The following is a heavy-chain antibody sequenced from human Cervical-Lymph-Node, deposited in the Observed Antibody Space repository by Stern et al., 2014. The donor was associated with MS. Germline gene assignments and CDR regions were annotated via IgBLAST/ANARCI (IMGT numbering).Heavy chain of an antibody. CDR1: GGTFSNYA. CDR2: IIPIFGTA. J-gene: IGHJ4*02. D-gene: IGHD3-9*01. V-gene: IGHV1-69*01. CDR3: ARGWSYDILTAYSY. Sequence: QEQLVQSGAEVKKPGSSVKVSCKASGGTFSNYAISWVRQAPGQGLEWMGGIIPIFGTANYAQKFQGRVTITADESTSTAYMELSSLRSEDTALYYCARGWSYDILTAYSYWGQGTLVTVSS.